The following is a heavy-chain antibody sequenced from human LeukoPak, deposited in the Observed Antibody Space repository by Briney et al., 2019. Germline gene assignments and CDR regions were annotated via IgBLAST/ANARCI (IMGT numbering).Heavy chain of an antibody. CDR1: GGSISSYY. CDR3: ARDPYAYFDY. CDR2: IYYSGST. V-gene: IGHV4-59*12. J-gene: IGHJ4*02. Sequence: SETLSLTCTVSGGSISSYYWSWIRQPPGKGLEWIGYIYYSGSTNYNPSLKSRVTISVDTSKNQFSLKLSSVTAADTAVYYCARDPYAYFDYWGQGTLVTVSS.